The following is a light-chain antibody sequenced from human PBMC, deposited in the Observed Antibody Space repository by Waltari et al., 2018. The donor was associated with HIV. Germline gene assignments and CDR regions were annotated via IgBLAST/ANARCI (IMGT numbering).Light chain of an antibody. Sequence: DIVMTQSPDSLAMSLGERATINCKSSQSLLYNSNNKDYFAWYQQKPGQPPKLLIYWASARESGVPDRFSGSGSGTDFTLTISSLQPEDVAVYYCQPYNHWPPRYTFGQGTKLEIK. CDR1: QSLLYNSNNKDY. CDR2: WAS. J-gene: IGKJ2*01. CDR3: QPYNHWPPRYT. V-gene: IGKV4-1*01.